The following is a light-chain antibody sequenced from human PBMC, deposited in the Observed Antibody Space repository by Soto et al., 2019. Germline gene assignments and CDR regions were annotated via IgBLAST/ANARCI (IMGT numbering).Light chain of an antibody. Sequence: EIVLTQSPATLPLSPGERATLACRASQSVSSYLAWYQQKPGQAPRLLIYDASNRATGIPARFSGSGPGPDFTLTISSLEPEDFAVYYGQQRSNWPSRTFGQGTKVEIK. CDR3: QQRSNWPSRT. J-gene: IGKJ1*01. CDR1: QSVSSY. V-gene: IGKV3-11*01. CDR2: DAS.